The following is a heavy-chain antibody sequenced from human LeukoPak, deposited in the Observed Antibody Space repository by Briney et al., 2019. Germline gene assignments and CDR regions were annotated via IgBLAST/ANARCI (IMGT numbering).Heavy chain of an antibody. CDR1: GFSFSSYS. V-gene: IGHV3-48*01. CDR3: ATRVPYTGYNS. J-gene: IGHJ4*02. D-gene: IGHD5-12*01. Sequence: GGSLRLSCVASGFSFSSYSMNWVRQAPGEGLEWISYISSSSSAIYYADSVKGRFTMSRDIARKSVYLQMTSLRVEDTAVYYCATRVPYTGYNSWGQGTLVTVSS. CDR2: ISSSSSAI.